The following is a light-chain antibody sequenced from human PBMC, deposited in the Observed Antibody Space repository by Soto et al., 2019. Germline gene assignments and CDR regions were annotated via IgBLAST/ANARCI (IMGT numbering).Light chain of an antibody. CDR2: GAF. V-gene: IGKV3-15*01. J-gene: IGKJ5*01. CDR1: QTVSSN. Sequence: EIIFTHSPDTLSFSPVERATLSCRASQTVSSNYLAWCQQRPGQAPRLLIYGAFTRATGVPARFSGRGSGTEFTLTISSLQSEDFAVYYCQQYTNWPPNTFGQGTRLEIK. CDR3: QQYTNWPPNT.